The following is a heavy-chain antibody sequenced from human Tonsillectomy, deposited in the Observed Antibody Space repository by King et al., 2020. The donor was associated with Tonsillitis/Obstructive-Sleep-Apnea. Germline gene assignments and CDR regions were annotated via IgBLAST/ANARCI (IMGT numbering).Heavy chain of an antibody. CDR1: GGSFSDYY. J-gene: IGHJ4*02. Sequence: VQLQQWGAGLLKPSETLSLTCAVYGGSFSDYYWSWIRQPPGMGLEWIGEINHSGSTNYTPSLKSRATISVDTSKNQFSLRLSSVTAADAAVYYCARGSSDIVVVPAADVGVYYFDYWGQGTLVTVSS. CDR3: ARGSSDIVVVPAADVGVYYFDY. D-gene: IGHD2-2*01. V-gene: IGHV4-34*01. CDR2: INHSGST.